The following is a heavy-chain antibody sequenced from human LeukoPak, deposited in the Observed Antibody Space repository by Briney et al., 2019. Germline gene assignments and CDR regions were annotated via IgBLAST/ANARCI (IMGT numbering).Heavy chain of an antibody. CDR3: AREKVAATHDYYYYGMDV. CDR2: ISSSGST. J-gene: IGHJ6*02. Sequence: SETLSLTCTVSGGSISSYYWSWIRQPAGKRLEWIGRISSSGSTNYNPSLKSRVTMSVDSSKNQFSLILISVTAADTAVYYCAREKVAATHDYYYYGMDVWGQGTTVTVSS. V-gene: IGHV4-4*07. D-gene: IGHD2-15*01. CDR1: GGSISSYY.